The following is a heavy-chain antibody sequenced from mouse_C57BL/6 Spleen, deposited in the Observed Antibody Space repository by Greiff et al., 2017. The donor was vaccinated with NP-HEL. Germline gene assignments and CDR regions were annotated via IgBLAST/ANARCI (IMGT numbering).Heavy chain of an antibody. CDR1: GFSLTSYG. CDR3: ARNGDYDDGDAMDY. V-gene: IGHV2-2*01. Sequence: QVQLKESGPGLVQPSQSLSITCTVSGFSLTSYGVHWVRQSPGKGLEWLGVIWSGGSTDYNAAFISRLSISKDNSKSQVFFKMNSLQADDTAIYYCARNGDYDDGDAMDYWGQGTSVTVSS. J-gene: IGHJ4*01. D-gene: IGHD2-4*01. CDR2: IWSGGST.